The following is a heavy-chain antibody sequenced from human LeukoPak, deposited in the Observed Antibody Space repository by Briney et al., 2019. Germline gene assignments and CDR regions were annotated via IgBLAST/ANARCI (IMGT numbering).Heavy chain of an antibody. D-gene: IGHD3-16*02. V-gene: IGHV4-59*01. CDR2: IYYSGST. CDR1: GGSIRSYY. Sequence: SETLSLTCTVSGGSIRSYYWSWIRQPPGKGLEWIGYIYYSGSTNYNPSLKSRVTISVDTSKNQVSLKLSSVTAADTAVCYCARDKVPGYSWGQGTLVTVSS. J-gene: IGHJ4*02. CDR3: ARDKVPGYS.